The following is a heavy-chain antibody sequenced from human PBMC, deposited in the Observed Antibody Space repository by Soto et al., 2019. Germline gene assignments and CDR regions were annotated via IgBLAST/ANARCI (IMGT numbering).Heavy chain of an antibody. Sequence: VQLLESGGGLVQPGGSLRLSCAASGIMFSSYAMSWVRQAPGKGLEWVSAISGSGGGSGGRTYYADSVKGRFTISRDNSKNTLYLQMNTLRAEDTAVYYCAKDRGYDIWSGYPNWFDPWGQGTLVTVSS. J-gene: IGHJ5*02. CDR1: GIMFSSYA. V-gene: IGHV3-23*01. CDR3: AKDRGYDIWSGYPNWFDP. D-gene: IGHD3-3*01. CDR2: ISGSGGGSGGRT.